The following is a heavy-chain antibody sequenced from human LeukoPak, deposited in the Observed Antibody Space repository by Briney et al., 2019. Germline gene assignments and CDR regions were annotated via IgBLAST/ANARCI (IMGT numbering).Heavy chain of an antibody. CDR1: GGSISTYY. V-gene: IGHV4-59*01. J-gene: IGHJ4*02. CDR3: ARGWYGDYGDY. CDR2: IYYSGNT. D-gene: IGHD2-15*01. Sequence: SETLSLTCTVSGGSISTYYWSWIRQPPGKGLEWIGYIYYSGNTNYNPSLKSRVTISMDTSKNQFSLKLSSVTAADTAVYYCARGWYGDYGDYWGQGTLVTVSS.